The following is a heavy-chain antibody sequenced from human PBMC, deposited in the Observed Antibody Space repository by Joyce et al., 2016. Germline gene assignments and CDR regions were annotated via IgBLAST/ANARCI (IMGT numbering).Heavy chain of an antibody. V-gene: IGHV4-61*01. CDR1: GGSVSSGSYS. Sequence: QVQLQESGPGLVKPSETLSLTCTVSGGSVSSGSYSWSWIRQPPGKGLAWIGYIYYSESTNYNPSLKGRVTISVDTSKNQFSLNLSSVTAADTAVYYCASHFRGDAFDIWGQGTMVTVSS. D-gene: IGHD3-3*02. CDR2: IYYSEST. J-gene: IGHJ3*02. CDR3: ASHFRGDAFDI.